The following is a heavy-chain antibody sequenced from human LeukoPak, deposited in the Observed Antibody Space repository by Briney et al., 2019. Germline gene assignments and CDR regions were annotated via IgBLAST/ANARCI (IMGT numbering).Heavy chain of an antibody. J-gene: IGHJ5*02. V-gene: IGHV1-18*04. CDR3: ARGVGYCSGGSCFNWFDP. CDR1: GYTFTSYG. Sequence: ASVKVSCKASGYTFTSYGISWVRQAPGQGLEWMGWISAYNGNTNYAQKLQSRVTMTTDTFTSTAYMELRSLRSDDTAVYYCARGVGYCSGGSCFNWFDPWGQGTLVTVSS. D-gene: IGHD2-15*01. CDR2: ISAYNGNT.